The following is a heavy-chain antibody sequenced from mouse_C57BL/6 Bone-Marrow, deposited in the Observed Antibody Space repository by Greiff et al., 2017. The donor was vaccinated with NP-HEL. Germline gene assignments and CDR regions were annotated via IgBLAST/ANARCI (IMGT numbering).Heavy chain of an antibody. CDR1: GFTFSSYG. D-gene: IGHD4-1*01. J-gene: IGHJ2*01. CDR3: ARRELGRDFDY. Sequence: EVQLVESGGDLVKPGGSLKLSCAASGFTFSSYGMSWVRQTPDQRLEWVATISSGGSYTYYPDSVKGRFTISRDNAKNTLYLQMSSLKSEDTAMYYCARRELGRDFDYWGQGTTLTVSS. V-gene: IGHV5-6*01. CDR2: ISSGGSYT.